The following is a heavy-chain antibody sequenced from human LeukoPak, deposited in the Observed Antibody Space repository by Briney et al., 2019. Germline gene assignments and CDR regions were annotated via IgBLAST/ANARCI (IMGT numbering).Heavy chain of an antibody. J-gene: IGHJ4*02. Sequence: GGSLRLSCVASGSTFSNYSMNWVRQAPGKGLEWVSYIRLRSNTIYYAESVKGRFTTSRDNAKNSLYLQMNSLRAEDTAVYYCSSSTGRTTNFDYWGQGTLVTVSS. CDR3: SSSTGRTTNFDY. CDR1: GSTFSNYS. D-gene: IGHD1-7*01. CDR2: IRLRSNTI. V-gene: IGHV3-48*04.